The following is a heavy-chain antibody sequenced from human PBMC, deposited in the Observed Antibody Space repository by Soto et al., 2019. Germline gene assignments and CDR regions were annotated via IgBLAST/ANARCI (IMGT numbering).Heavy chain of an antibody. V-gene: IGHV3-43D*03. CDR3: VKGDITGTSYLGY. CDR1: GFTFGDYA. CDR2: INWDGGTT. J-gene: IGHJ4*02. D-gene: IGHD1-7*01. Sequence: GGSLRLSCAASGFTFGDYAMHWVRQAPGRSPEWLSVINWDGGTTYYADSVEGRFYISRDNSEKSLYLQMNSLRPEDSAFYYCVKGDITGTSYLGYWGQGTLVTVSS.